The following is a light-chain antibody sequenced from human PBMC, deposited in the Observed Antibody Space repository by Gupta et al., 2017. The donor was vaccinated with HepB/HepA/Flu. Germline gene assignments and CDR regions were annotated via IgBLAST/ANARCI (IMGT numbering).Light chain of an antibody. CDR1: QSVGNF. CDR2: DAF. CDR3: QQRNNWPLT. J-gene: IGKJ4*01. Sequence: EIVLTQFPATLSLSPGERATLSCRASQSVGNFLAWYQHKPGQAPRLLIFDAFNRATGIPARFSGSGSGTDCTRTISSLDPEDFALYYCQQRNNWPLTLGGGTKVEIK. V-gene: IGKV3-11*01.